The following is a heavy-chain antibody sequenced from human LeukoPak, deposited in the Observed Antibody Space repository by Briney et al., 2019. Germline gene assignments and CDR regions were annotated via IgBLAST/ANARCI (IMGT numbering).Heavy chain of an antibody. D-gene: IGHD3-10*01. V-gene: IGHV1-2*02. CDR1: GYTFTGYY. CDR2: INPNSGGT. J-gene: IGHJ5*02. Sequence: ASVKVSCKASGYTFTGYYMHWVRQAPGQGLEWMGWINPNSGGTNYAQKFQGRVTMTRDTSISTAYMELSRLRSDDTAVYYCARDLSWFGESYDYDNWFDPWGQGTLVTVSS. CDR3: ARDLSWFGESYDYDNWFDP.